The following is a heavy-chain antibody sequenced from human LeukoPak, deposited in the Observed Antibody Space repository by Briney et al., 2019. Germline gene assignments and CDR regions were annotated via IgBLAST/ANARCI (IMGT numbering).Heavy chain of an antibody. CDR2: ISGGSSTI. J-gene: IGHJ4*02. D-gene: IGHD6-19*01. CDR3: ARVGSNQWLDY. Sequence: RRSLRLSCAASGFTLSSYSMNSVRQAPGKGLEWVSYISGGSSTIYNADSVKGRFTISRDNAKNLLYLLMDTLRAEDTAVYYCARVGSNQWLDYWGQGTLVTVSS. V-gene: IGHV3-48*01. CDR1: GFTLSSYS.